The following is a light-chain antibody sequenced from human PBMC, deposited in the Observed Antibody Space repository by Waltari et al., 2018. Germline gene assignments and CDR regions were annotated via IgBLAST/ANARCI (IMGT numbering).Light chain of an antibody. V-gene: IGKV1-39*01. CDR3: QHGYGTPLT. CDR1: ENVNNF. Sequence: IQMTQSPSSLSASVGARVTLTCRTSENVNNFLNWYQKTPGNATPLLFYTASILQSGVPSRFSGSASATDSLSTISRLQSEDAATYYRQHGYGTPLTFGQGTEVEIK. CDR2: TAS. J-gene: IGKJ1*01.